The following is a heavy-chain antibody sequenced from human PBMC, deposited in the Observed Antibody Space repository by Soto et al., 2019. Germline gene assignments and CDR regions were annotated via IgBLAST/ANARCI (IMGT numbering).Heavy chain of an antibody. CDR3: AKAVVPAAGFDY. J-gene: IGHJ4*02. CDR2: ISGSGGST. CDR1: GFTFSSYA. D-gene: IGHD2-2*01. V-gene: IGHV3-23*01. Sequence: GGSLRLACAASGFTFSSYAMSWVRQAPGKGLEWVSDISGSGGSTYYADSVKGRFTISRDNSKNTLYLQMNSLRAEDTAVYYCAKAVVPAAGFDYWDQGTLVTVSS.